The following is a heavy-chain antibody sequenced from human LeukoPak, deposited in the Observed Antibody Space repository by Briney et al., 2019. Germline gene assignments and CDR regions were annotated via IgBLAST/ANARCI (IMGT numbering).Heavy chain of an antibody. V-gene: IGHV1-69*13. CDR1: GGTFSSYA. CDR2: VIPIFGTA. J-gene: IGHJ4*02. D-gene: IGHD2-15*01. CDR3: ARVGYCSGGSCYRFDY. Sequence: SVKVSCKASGGTFSSYAISWVRQAPGQGLEWMGGVIPIFGTANYAQKFQGRVTITADESTSTAYMELSSLRSEDTAVYYCARVGYCSGGSCYRFDYWGQGTLVTVSS.